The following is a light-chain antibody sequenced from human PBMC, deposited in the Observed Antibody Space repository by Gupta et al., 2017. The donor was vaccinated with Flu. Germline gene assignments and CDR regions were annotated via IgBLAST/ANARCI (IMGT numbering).Light chain of an antibody. CDR2: DAS. CDR1: QNVNYNY. CDR3: QQYASSRT. Sequence: DIVLTQSPGTLSLSPGERATLSCRASQNVNYNYLAWYQQKPGQTPRLLIYDASKRATGIPDRFSGSGSGTDFTLSINRLEPEDYAVYYCQQYASSRTFGQGTKVEI. J-gene: IGKJ1*01. V-gene: IGKV3-20*01.